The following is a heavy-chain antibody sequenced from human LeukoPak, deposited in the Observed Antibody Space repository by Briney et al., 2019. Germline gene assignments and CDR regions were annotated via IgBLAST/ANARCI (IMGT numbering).Heavy chain of an antibody. D-gene: IGHD6-19*01. CDR1: GGSISSSSYY. CDR2: IYYSGST. CDR3: ARLPTVAGDHNWFDP. J-gene: IGHJ5*02. V-gene: IGHV4-39*01. Sequence: SETLSLTCTVSGGSISSSSYYWGWIRQPPGKGLEWIGCIYYSGSTYYNPSLKSRVTISVDTSKNQFSLKLSSVTAADTAVYYCARLPTVAGDHNWFDPWGQGTLVTVSS.